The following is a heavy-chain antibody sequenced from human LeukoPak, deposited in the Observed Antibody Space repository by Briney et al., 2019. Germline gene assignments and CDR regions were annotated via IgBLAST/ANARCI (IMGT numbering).Heavy chain of an antibody. D-gene: IGHD6-13*01. V-gene: IGHV1-24*01. CDR1: GYTLTELS. J-gene: IGHJ6*02. Sequence: ASVKVSCKVSGYTLTELSMHWVRQAPGKGLEWMGGFDPEDGETIYAQKFQGRVTMTEDTSTDTAYMELSSLRSEDTAVYYCATGRYSRAVMGYYYYGMDVWGQGTTVTVSS. CDR2: FDPEDGET. CDR3: ATGRYSRAVMGYYYYGMDV.